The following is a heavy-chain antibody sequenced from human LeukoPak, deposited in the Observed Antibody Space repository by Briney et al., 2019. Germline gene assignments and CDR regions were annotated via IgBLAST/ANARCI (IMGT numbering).Heavy chain of an antibody. CDR1: GGSISSDY. Sequence: PSETLSLTCSVAGGSISSDYWSWIRQPPGKGLESIGYISYSGSTNSNPSLKSRVTISVDTSKNQCSLKLGSVTAADTAVYYYARHRGLYGDFYFDPWGQGTLVSVSS. V-gene: IGHV4-59*08. D-gene: IGHD4-17*01. CDR2: ISYSGST. CDR3: ARHRGLYGDFYFDP. J-gene: IGHJ5*02.